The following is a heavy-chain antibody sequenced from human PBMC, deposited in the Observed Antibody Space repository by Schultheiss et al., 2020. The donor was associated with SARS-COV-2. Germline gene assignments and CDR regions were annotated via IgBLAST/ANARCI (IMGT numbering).Heavy chain of an antibody. V-gene: IGHV4-61*01. D-gene: IGHD6-13*01. CDR1: GYSISSGYY. CDR3: VVSSSWLFYYGMDV. Sequence: SQTLSLTCTVSGYSISSGYYWSWIRQPPGKGLEWIGYIYYSGSTNYNPSLKSRVTISVDTSKNQFSLKLSSVTAADTAVYYCVVSSSWLFYYGMDVWGQGTTVTVSS. J-gene: IGHJ6*02. CDR2: IYYSGST.